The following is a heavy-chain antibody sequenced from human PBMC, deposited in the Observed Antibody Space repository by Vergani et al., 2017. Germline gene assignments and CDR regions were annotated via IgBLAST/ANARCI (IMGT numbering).Heavy chain of an antibody. CDR3: VREGSYCGSTTCRNPSYVYYYHMDV. J-gene: IGHJ6*03. CDR1: GFTFCTYA. D-gene: IGHD2-21*01. CDR2: IYYDGSKK. V-gene: IGHV3-33*01. Sequence: QVQLVESGGGVVQPGRSLRLSCTSSGFTFCTYAMHWVRQAPGKGLEWVAIIYYDGSKKYYADSVKGRFTISRDNSRNTLDLLMSSLRAEDTAIYYCVREGSYCGSTTCRNPSYVYYYHMDVWGEGTTVTVSS.